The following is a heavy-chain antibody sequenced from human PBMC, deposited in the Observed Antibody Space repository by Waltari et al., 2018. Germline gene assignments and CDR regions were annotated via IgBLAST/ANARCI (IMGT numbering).Heavy chain of an antibody. Sequence: QLQLQESGPGLVKPSETLSLPCTVSGGSISSSSYYRGWIRQPPGKGREWIGSIYYSGSTYYNPSLKSRVTISVDTSKNQFSLKLSSVTAADTAVYYCARLFTMIVPYDAFDIWGQGTMVTVSS. V-gene: IGHV4-39*01. D-gene: IGHD3-22*01. CDR1: GGSISSSSYY. J-gene: IGHJ3*02. CDR3: ARLFTMIVPYDAFDI. CDR2: IYYSGST.